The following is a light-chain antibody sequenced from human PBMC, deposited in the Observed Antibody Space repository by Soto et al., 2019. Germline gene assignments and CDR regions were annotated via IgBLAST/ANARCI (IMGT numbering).Light chain of an antibody. CDR3: QVWDSSTRV. CDR2: KDS. CDR1: RLGNKY. J-gene: IGLJ3*02. Sequence: SYELSQSPSVSVSPGQTASITCSGDRLGNKYVCWYQQKPGQSPVLVIYKDSKRPSGIPERFSGSNSGNTATLTISGTQAMDEADYYCQVWDSSTRVFGRGTKLTVL. V-gene: IGLV3-1*01.